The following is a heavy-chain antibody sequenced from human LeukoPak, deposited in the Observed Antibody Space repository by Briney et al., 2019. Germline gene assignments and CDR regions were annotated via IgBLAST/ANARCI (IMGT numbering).Heavy chain of an antibody. CDR2: IYYSGST. Sequence: SETLSLTCTVSGGSISSYYWSWIRQPPGKGLEWIGYIYYSGSTNYNPFLKSRVTISVDTSKNQFSLKLSSVTAADTAVYYCASLRKRGGAFDLWGQGTVVTVSS. J-gene: IGHJ3*01. CDR1: GGSISSYY. CDR3: ASLRKRGGAFDL. V-gene: IGHV4-59*12.